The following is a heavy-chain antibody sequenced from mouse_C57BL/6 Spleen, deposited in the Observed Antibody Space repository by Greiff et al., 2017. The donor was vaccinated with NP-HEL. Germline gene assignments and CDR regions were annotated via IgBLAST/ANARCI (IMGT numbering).Heavy chain of an antibody. J-gene: IGHJ1*03. CDR2: IYPGSGNT. CDR1: GYTFTDYY. D-gene: IGHD1-2*01. V-gene: IGHV1-76*01. CDR3: ARDYYGTVPYWYFDV. Sequence: QVQLKESGAELVRPGASVKLSCKASGYTFTDYYINWVKQRPGQGLEWIARIYPGSGNTYYNEKFKGKATLTAEKSSSTAYMQLSSLTSEDSAVYFCARDYYGTVPYWYFDVWGTGTTVTVSS.